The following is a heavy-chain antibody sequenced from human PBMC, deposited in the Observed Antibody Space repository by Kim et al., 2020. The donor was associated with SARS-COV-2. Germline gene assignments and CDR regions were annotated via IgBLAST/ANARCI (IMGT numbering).Heavy chain of an antibody. CDR2: IYYSGST. CDR1: GGSISSYY. D-gene: IGHD6-13*01. Sequence: SETLSLTCTVSGGSISSYYWSWIRQPPGKGLEWIGYIYYSGSTNYNPSLKSRVTISVDTSKNQFSLKLSSVTAADTAVYYCAREHLTAAKYNWFDPWGQGTLVTVSS. J-gene: IGHJ5*02. V-gene: IGHV4-59*13. CDR3: AREHLTAAKYNWFDP.